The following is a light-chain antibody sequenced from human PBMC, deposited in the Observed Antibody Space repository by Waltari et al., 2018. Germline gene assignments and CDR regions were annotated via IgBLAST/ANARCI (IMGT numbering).Light chain of an antibody. CDR1: QSVLYTSNNKHY. CDR3: QQYYSPPWT. Sequence: DIVMTQSPDSLAVSLGERATINCKSSQSVLYTSNNKHYLAWYQQKPGQPPKLLFYWASTRESGVPDRLSGSGSGTDFTLTISGLQAEDVAVYYCQQYYSPPWTFGQGTQVEIK. V-gene: IGKV4-1*01. J-gene: IGKJ1*01. CDR2: WAS.